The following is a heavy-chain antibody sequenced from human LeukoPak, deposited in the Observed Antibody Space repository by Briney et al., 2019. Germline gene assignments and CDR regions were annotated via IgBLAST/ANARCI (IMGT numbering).Heavy chain of an antibody. D-gene: IGHD3-10*01. V-gene: IGHV3-23*01. CDR3: AKGLIRGVLPELYYYYYYGMDV. Sequence: GGSLRLSCAASGFTFSSYAMSWARQARGKGLEWVSAISGSGGSTYYADSVKGRFTISRDNSKNTLYLQMNSLRAEDTAVYYCAKGLIRGVLPELYYYYYYGMDVWGQGTTVTVSS. CDR1: GFTFSSYA. CDR2: ISGSGGST. J-gene: IGHJ6*02.